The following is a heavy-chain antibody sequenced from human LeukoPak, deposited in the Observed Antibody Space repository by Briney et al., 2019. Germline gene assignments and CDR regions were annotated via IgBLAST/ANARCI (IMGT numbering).Heavy chain of an antibody. V-gene: IGHV3-23*01. D-gene: IGHD3-16*01. J-gene: IGHJ4*02. CDR1: GFTFSSYA. CDR3: AKDRWDIWGSGNYFDY. Sequence: PGGSLRLSCAASGFTFSSYAMSWVRQAPGKGLEWVSSISGSGGSTYYADSVKGRFTISRDNSKNTLYVQMNSLRAEDTAVYYCAKDRWDIWGSGNYFDYWGQGTLVAVSS. CDR2: ISGSGGST.